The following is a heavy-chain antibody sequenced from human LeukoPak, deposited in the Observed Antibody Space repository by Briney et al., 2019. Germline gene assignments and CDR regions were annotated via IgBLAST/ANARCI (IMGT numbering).Heavy chain of an antibody. CDR3: ASLQRGYSYGGNY. D-gene: IGHD5-18*01. CDR1: GYTFTGYY. Sequence: ASVKVSCKASGYTFTGYYMHWVRQAPGQGLEWMGGIIPIFGTANYAQKFQGRVTITADESTSTAYMELSSLRSEDTAVYYCASLQRGYSYGGNYWGQGTLVTVSS. V-gene: IGHV1-69*13. J-gene: IGHJ4*02. CDR2: IIPIFGTA.